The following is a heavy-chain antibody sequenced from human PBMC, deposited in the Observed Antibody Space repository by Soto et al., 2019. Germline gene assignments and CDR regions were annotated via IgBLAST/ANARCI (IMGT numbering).Heavy chain of an antibody. V-gene: IGHV4-39*01. D-gene: IGHD3-22*01. CDR2: IYYRGTP. CDR3: ARQGNYYDSGGYYVGAFDI. CDR1: GDSISSDHYY. Sequence: ASETLSLTCTVSGDSISSDHYYWGWIRQPPGKGLEWIGSIYYRGTPYYNPSLKSRVTISPDTSKSQFSLKLSSVTAADTAVYYCARQGNYYDSGGYYVGAFDIWGLGTMVTVSS. J-gene: IGHJ3*02.